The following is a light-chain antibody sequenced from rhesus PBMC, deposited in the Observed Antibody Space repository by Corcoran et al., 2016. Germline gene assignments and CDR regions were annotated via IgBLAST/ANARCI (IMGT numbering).Light chain of an antibody. V-gene: IGKV1-32*02. Sequence: DIQMSQSPSSLSASVGDRVTITCRASQGISSYLNWYQQKPGKAPKLLIYYANSLASGVPSRFSGRGSGTEFTLTISSLQPEDFATYYCQQGNTYPLTFGGGTKVELK. J-gene: IGKJ4*01. CDR3: QQGNTYPLT. CDR1: QGISSY. CDR2: YAN.